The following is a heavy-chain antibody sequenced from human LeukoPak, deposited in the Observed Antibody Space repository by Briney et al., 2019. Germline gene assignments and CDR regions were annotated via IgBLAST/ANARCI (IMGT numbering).Heavy chain of an antibody. CDR1: GFTFSSYA. V-gene: IGHV3-15*01. CDR3: TTDGDYYDSSLNFDY. CDR2: IKSKTDGGTT. D-gene: IGHD3-22*01. Sequence: PGRSLRLSCAASGFTFSSYAMHWVRQAPGKGLEWVGRIKSKTDGGTTDYAAPVKGRFTISRDDSKNTLYLQMNSLKTEDTAVYYCTTDGDYYDSSLNFDYWGQGTLVTVSS. J-gene: IGHJ4*02.